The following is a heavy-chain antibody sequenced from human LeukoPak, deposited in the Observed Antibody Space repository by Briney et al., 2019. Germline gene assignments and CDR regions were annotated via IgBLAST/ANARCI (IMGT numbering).Heavy chain of an antibody. J-gene: IGHJ4*02. CDR3: AGLSGYDPYYFDY. CDR2: INPNSGGA. Sequence: ASVKVSCKASGYTFTGYYMHWVRQAPGQGLEWMGWINPNSGGANYAQKFQGRVTMTRDTSITTAYMELSRLTSDDTAVYYCAGLSGYDPYYFDYWGQGTLVAVSS. V-gene: IGHV1-2*02. CDR1: GYTFTGYY. D-gene: IGHD5-12*01.